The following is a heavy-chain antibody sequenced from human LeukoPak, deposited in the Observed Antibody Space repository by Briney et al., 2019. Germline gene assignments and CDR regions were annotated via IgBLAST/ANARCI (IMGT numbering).Heavy chain of an antibody. D-gene: IGHD2/OR15-2a*01. Sequence: PGGSLRLSCAASGFTFSSYGMNWVRQGPGKGLEWVSYISSSGTTKYYADSVKGRFTLSRDNAKKSLSLQMNSLRAEDTAIYYCARSNRDAFDMWGQGTVVTVSS. CDR2: ISSSGTTK. CDR3: ARSNRDAFDM. V-gene: IGHV3-48*03. CDR1: GFTFSSYG. J-gene: IGHJ3*02.